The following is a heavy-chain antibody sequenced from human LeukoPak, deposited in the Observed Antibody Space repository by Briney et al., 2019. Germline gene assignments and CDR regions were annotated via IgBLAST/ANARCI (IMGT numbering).Heavy chain of an antibody. V-gene: IGHV3-33*01. D-gene: IGHD3-10*01. CDR3: ATMVRGVSAYAPLDY. CDR1: GFTFSSYG. CDR2: IWYDGSNK. J-gene: IGHJ4*02. Sequence: SGGSLRLSCAASGFTFSSYGMHWVRQAPGKGLEWVAVIWYDGSNKYYADSVKGRFTISRDNSKNTLYLQMNSLRAEDTAVYHCATMVRGVSAYAPLDYWGQGTLVTVSS.